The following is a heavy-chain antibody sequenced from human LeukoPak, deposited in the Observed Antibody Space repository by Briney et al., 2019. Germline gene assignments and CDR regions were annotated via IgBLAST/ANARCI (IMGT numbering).Heavy chain of an antibody. Sequence: GGSLRLSCAASGFTFSSNYMSWVRQAPGKGLEWVSVIYSGGSTYYADSVKGRFTISRDNSKNTLYLQMNSLRAEDTAVYYCARELYSSGWYDYWGQGTLVTVSS. V-gene: IGHV3-53*05. CDR2: IYSGGST. D-gene: IGHD6-19*01. J-gene: IGHJ4*02. CDR1: GFTFSSNY. CDR3: ARELYSSGWYDY.